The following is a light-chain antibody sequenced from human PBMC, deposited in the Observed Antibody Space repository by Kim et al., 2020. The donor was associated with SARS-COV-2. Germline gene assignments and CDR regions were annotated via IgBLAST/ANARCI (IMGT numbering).Light chain of an antibody. CDR3: YFRDRGGDHLV. Sequence: SSELTQDPAVSVALGQTVRITCPGDSLRKYYASWYQQKPGQAPVLVIYGKNNRPSGIPDRFSGSSSGDTVSLTITGAQAEHAADFYCYFRDRGGDHLVFG. V-gene: IGLV3-19*01. J-gene: IGLJ2*01. CDR2: GKN. CDR1: SLRKYY.